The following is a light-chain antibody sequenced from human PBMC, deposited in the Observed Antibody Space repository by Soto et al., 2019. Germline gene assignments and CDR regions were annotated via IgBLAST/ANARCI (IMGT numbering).Light chain of an antibody. Sequence: DIVMTQSPLSLAVTLGEPASISCRSSQSALHSNGKTYLDWYLQKPGQSPQLLIYSASNRASGVPDRFSGSGSGTDFTLQISRVEAEDVGVYYCMQAVHTLTFGGGTKVEIK. V-gene: IGKV2-28*01. J-gene: IGKJ4*01. CDR1: QSALHSNGKTY. CDR3: MQAVHTLT. CDR2: SAS.